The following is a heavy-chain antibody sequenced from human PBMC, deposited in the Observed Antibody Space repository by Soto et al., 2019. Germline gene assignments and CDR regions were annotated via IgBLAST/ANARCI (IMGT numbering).Heavy chain of an antibody. J-gene: IGHJ3*02. CDR1: GFTFSSYG. D-gene: IGHD3-10*01. V-gene: IGHV3-30*18. Sequence: GGSLRLSCAASGFTFSSYGMHWVRQAPGKGLEWVAVISYDGSNKYYADSVKGRFTISRDNSKNTLYLQMNSLRAEDTAVYYCAKGYYGSGSFYTEYDALDIWGQGTMVTVSS. CDR2: ISYDGSNK. CDR3: AKGYYGSGSFYTEYDALDI.